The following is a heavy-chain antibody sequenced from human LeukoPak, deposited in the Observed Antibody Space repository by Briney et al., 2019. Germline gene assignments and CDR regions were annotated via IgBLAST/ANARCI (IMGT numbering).Heavy chain of an antibody. CDR3: ARDRRSGWDYYYGMDV. J-gene: IGHJ6*02. CDR1: GFTFSSYA. D-gene: IGHD6-19*01. CDR2: ISGSGDST. Sequence: GGSLRLSCAASGFTFSSYAMSWVRQAPGKGLEWVSTISGSGDSTYYADSVKGRFTISRDNSKNTLYLQMNSLRAEDTAVYYCARDRRSGWDYYYGMDVWGQGTTVTVSS. V-gene: IGHV3-23*01.